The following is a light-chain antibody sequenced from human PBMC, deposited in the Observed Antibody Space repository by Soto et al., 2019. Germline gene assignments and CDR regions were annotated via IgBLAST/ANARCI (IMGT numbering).Light chain of an antibody. CDR1: QDISNY. Sequence: DIQMTQSPSPLSASVGDRVTITCQASQDISNYLNRYQQKPGKAPKLLIYDASNLETGVPSRFSGSGFGTVFTFTIISLQPEDIATYYCQQYDNLPITFGQGTRLEIK. J-gene: IGKJ5*01. CDR2: DAS. CDR3: QQYDNLPIT. V-gene: IGKV1-33*01.